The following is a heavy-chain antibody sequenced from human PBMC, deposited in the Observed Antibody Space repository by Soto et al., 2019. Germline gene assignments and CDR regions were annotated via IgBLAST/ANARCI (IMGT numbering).Heavy chain of an antibody. Sequence: EAQLLESGGGFVQPGGSLRLSCAASGFSFSSHWMHWVRQAPGKGLVWVSRMKGDGSTANYADSVKGRLTISRDNARNTVYLQMNSLRVEDTAVYYCARGIPGHYGFDIWGKGTMVTVSS. J-gene: IGHJ3*02. CDR2: MKGDGSTA. D-gene: IGHD3-10*01. CDR3: ARGIPGHYGFDI. CDR1: GFSFSSHW. V-gene: IGHV3-74*01.